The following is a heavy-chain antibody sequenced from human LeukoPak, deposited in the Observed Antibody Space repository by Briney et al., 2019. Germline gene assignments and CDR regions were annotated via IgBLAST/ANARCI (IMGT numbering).Heavy chain of an antibody. CDR1: GFIFSSYS. CDR2: ISSSSSYI. J-gene: IGHJ3*02. D-gene: IGHD1-14*01. Sequence: GGSLRLSCAASGFIFSSYSMNWVRQAPGKGLEWVSSISSSSSYIYYADSVKGRFTISRDNAKNSLYLQMNSLRAEDTAVYYCARARRGLRDAFDIWGQGTMVTVSS. V-gene: IGHV3-21*01. CDR3: ARARRGLRDAFDI.